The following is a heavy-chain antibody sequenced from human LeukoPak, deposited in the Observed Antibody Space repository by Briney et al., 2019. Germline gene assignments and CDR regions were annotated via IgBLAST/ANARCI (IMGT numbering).Heavy chain of an antibody. Sequence: ASVKVSCKASGYTFTSYGISWVRQALDKALSGWDGSALTMVTRTMQKLQGRVTMTTDTSTSTAYMELRSLRSDDTAVYYCARGASITIFGVFDPWGQGTLVTVSS. J-gene: IGHJ5*02. CDR1: GYTFTSYG. D-gene: IGHD3-3*01. V-gene: IGHV1-18*01. CDR3: ARGASITIFGVFDP. CDR2: SALTMVTR.